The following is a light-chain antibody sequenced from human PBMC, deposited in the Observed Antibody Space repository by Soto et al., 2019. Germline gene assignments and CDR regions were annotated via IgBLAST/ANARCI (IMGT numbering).Light chain of an antibody. Sequence: EIVITKSPSTLSVSPGERATLSCRASQSVSSSYLAWYQQKPGQAPRLLIYGASSRATGIPDRFSGSGSGTDFTLTISRLEPEDFAVYYCQQFGSSPQIPFCQVARLAIK. CDR1: QSVSSSY. J-gene: IGKJ5*01. CDR3: QQFGSSPQIP. V-gene: IGKV3-20*01. CDR2: GAS.